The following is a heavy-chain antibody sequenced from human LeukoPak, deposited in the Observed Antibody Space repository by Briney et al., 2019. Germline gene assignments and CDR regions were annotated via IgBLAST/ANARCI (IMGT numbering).Heavy chain of an antibody. Sequence: GESLKISCKASGYTFTNYWIGWVHHTPGKGLEWMGIIHPGDSDTRYRTSFQGQVTMSVDESTSTAYLHWTSLKASDTAIYYCARHAGYCTGGKCYSFYYFDYWGQGTLVTVSS. V-gene: IGHV5-51*07. J-gene: IGHJ4*02. CDR1: GYTFTNYW. D-gene: IGHD2-15*01. CDR3: ARHAGYCTGGKCYSFYYFDY. CDR2: IHPGDSDT.